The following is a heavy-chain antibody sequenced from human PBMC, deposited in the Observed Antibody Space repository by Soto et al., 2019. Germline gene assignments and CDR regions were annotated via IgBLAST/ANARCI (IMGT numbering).Heavy chain of an antibody. D-gene: IGHD1-20*01. CDR2: VYYTGST. CDR3: TRRVRYTGQLHY. V-gene: IGHV4-39*01. CDR1: GNPISGTSSF. J-gene: IGHJ4*02. Sequence: PSETLCLPCTDCGNPISGTSSFRAWIRKPPGKNLEGIGNVYYTGSTYYNSSLKKRVSISLDTFKNQVSLSLKSVTAADTAVYYCTRRVRYTGQLHYWGQGGLVT.